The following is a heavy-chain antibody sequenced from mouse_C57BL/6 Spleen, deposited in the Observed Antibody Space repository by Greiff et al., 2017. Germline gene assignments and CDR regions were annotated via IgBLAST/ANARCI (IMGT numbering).Heavy chain of an antibody. V-gene: IGHV1-61*01. Sequence: QVHVKQPGAELVRPGSSVKLSCKASGYTFTSYWMDWVKQRPGQGLEWISNIYPSDSETHYNQKFKDKATLTVNKSSSKAYMKLSSLTSEDSAVYYYARTYYCSSSYNYFDYWGQGTTLTVSS. CDR1: GYTFTSYW. D-gene: IGHD1-1*01. J-gene: IGHJ2*01. CDR3: ARTYYCSSSYNYFDY. CDR2: IYPSDSET.